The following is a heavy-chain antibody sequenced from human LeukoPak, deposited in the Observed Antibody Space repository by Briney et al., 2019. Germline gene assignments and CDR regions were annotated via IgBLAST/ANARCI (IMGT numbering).Heavy chain of an antibody. J-gene: IGHJ5*02. CDR2: INHSGST. CDR1: GGSFSGYY. Sequence: SETLSLTCAVYGGSFSGYYWSWIRQPPGKGLEWIGEINHSGSTNYNPSLKSRVTISVDTSKNQFSLKLSSVTAADTAVYYCARGYVVRGVTLNQIYNWFDPWGQGTLVTVSS. V-gene: IGHV4-34*01. CDR3: ARGYVVRGVTLNQIYNWFDP. D-gene: IGHD3-10*01.